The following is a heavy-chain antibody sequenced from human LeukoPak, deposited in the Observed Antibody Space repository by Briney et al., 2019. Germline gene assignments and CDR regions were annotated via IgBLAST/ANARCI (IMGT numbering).Heavy chain of an antibody. D-gene: IGHD6-19*01. CDR3: ARETSLAGFASGLGFNY. Sequence: SETLSLTCTVSGGSISSYYWSWIRQPPGKGLEWIGYIYYSGSTNYNPSLKSRVTISVDTSKNHFSLKLTSVTAADTATYYCARETSLAGFASGLGFNYWGQGILVTVSS. J-gene: IGHJ4*02. CDR2: IYYSGST. CDR1: GGSISSYY. V-gene: IGHV4-59*01.